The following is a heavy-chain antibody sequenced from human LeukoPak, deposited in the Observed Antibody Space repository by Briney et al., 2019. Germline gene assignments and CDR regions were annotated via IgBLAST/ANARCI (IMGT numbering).Heavy chain of an antibody. V-gene: IGHV3-23*01. CDR2: ISYGGST. D-gene: IGHD5-24*01. Sequence: GGSLRLSCAASGFTFSSFGMTWVRQAPGKGLDWVSAISYGGSTYYADSVKGRFTISRDNFKNTLYLQMNSLRAEDTAVYYCASHGLDGVQNDYWGQGTLVTVSS. CDR3: ASHGLDGVQNDY. CDR1: GFTFSSFG. J-gene: IGHJ4*02.